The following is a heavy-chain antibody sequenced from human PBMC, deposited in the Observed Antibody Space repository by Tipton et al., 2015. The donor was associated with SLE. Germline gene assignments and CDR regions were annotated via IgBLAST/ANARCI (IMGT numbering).Heavy chain of an antibody. CDR1: GFTFSDYY. D-gene: IGHD4-23*01. Sequence: SLRLSCAASGFTFSDYYMSWIRQAPGKGLEWVSYISSSSSYTNYADSVKGRFTISRDNAKNSLYLQMNSLRAEDTAVYYCARDDGPGIYGGNSPFDYWGQGTLVTVSS. CDR3: ARDDGPGIYGGNSPFDY. V-gene: IGHV3-11*05. J-gene: IGHJ4*02. CDR2: ISSSSSYT.